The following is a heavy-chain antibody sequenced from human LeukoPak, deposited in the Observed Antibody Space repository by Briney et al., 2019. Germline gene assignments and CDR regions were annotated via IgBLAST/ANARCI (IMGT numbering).Heavy chain of an antibody. D-gene: IGHD1-26*01. CDR2: ITDSGAAT. Sequence: GRSQRLSCAASEFTFNSFTMHWVRQAPGQGLEWVSAITDSGAATYYADSVKGRFTISRDNSKNTLYLQMNSLRAEDTAVYYCARTSGSYDYYFDYWGQGTLVTVSS. V-gene: IGHV3-23*01. CDR1: EFTFNSFT. CDR3: ARTSGSYDYYFDY. J-gene: IGHJ4*02.